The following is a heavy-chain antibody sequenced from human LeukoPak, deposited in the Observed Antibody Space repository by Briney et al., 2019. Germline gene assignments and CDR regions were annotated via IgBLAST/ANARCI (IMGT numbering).Heavy chain of an antibody. J-gene: IGHJ6*02. D-gene: IGHD5-12*01. CDR3: ARQGVVATIWNYYYGMDV. Sequence: SETLSLTCTVSGGSISSSFYYWGWIRQPPGKGLEWIGSIYHSGSTYYNPSLKSRVTISVDTSRNQFSLKLSSVTAADTAVYYCARQGVVATIWNYYYGMDVWGQGTTVTVSS. CDR1: GGSISSSFYY. CDR2: IYHSGST. V-gene: IGHV4-39*01.